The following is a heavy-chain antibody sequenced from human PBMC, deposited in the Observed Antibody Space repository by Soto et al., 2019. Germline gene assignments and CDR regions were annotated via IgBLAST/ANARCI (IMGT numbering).Heavy chain of an antibody. CDR3: ARLSPTMTIAAFDT. D-gene: IGHD4-17*01. CDR2: LSGDGSDP. J-gene: IGHJ5*02. V-gene: IGHV3-23*01. Sequence: EAQLLESGGGWVQPGESLRLSCAASGFIFNNYALAWVRQAPGRRLEWLPTLSGDGSDPYYEDSVKRRFTISRDNSKNILFLQMTSLRAEDAALYFCARLSPTMTIAAFDTWGKGTLVTASS. CDR1: GFIFNNYA.